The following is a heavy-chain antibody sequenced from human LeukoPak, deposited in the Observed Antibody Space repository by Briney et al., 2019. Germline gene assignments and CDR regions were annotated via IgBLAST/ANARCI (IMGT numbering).Heavy chain of an antibody. CDR1: GYTFTGYY. CDR2: INPNSGGT. V-gene: IGHV1-2*02. CDR3: ARDLSGSTTGTTMYYYYGMDV. J-gene: IGHJ6*02. Sequence: ASVKVSCKASGYTFTGYYMHWVRQAPGQGLEWMGWINPNSGGTNYAQKFQGRVTMTRDTSISTAYMELSRLRSGDTAVYYCARDLSGSTTGTTMYYYYGMDVWGQGTTVTVSS. D-gene: IGHD1-1*01.